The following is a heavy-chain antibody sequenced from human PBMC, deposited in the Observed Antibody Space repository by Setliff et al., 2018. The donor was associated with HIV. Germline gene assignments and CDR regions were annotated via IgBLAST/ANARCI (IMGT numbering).Heavy chain of an antibody. V-gene: IGHV3-66*02. CDR1: GFTVSSNG. J-gene: IGHJ3*02. CDR2: IYSGGSP. Sequence: GGSLRLSCAASGFTVSSNGMTWVRQAPGRGLESVSLIYSGGSPYYADSVQGRFTISRDNSKNTLYLQMDSLRIEDTAVYYCARVGYKDASDIWGQGTMVTVSS. CDR3: ARVGYKDASDI. D-gene: IGHD5-18*01.